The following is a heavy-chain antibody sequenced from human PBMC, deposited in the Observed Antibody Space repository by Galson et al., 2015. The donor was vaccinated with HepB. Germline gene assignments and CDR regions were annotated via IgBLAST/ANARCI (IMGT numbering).Heavy chain of an antibody. CDR2: INHSGST. J-gene: IGHJ4*02. CDR3: ACSPPRSRWWLVLAY. CDR1: GGSFSGHY. Sequence: ETLSLTCAVYGGSFSGHYWSWIRQPPGKGLEWIGEINHSGSTNYNPSPKSRVTISVDTSKNQFSLKLSSVTAADTAVYYCACSPPRSRWWLVLAYWGQGTLVTVSS. D-gene: IGHD6-19*01. V-gene: IGHV4-34*01.